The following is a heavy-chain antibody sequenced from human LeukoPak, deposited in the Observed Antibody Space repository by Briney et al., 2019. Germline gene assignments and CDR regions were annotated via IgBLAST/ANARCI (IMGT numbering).Heavy chain of an antibody. D-gene: IGHD4-17*01. CDR3: AATTVTTIGAYPY. CDR2: INPNSGGT. Sequence: ASVKVSCKASGYTFTGYYMHWVRQAPGQGLEWMGWINPNSGGTNYAQKFQGRVTMTRDTSISTAYMELSRLRSDDTAVYYCAATTVTTIGAYPYRGQGTLVTVSS. V-gene: IGHV1-2*02. CDR1: GYTFTGYY. J-gene: IGHJ4*02.